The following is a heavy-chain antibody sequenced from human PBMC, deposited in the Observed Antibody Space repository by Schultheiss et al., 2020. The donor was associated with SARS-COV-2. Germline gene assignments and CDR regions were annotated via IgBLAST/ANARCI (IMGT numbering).Heavy chain of an antibody. CDR3: ARERKGYSYGHPTEYYYGMDV. J-gene: IGHJ6*02. CDR1: GGSFSGYY. D-gene: IGHD5-18*01. Sequence: SETLSLTCAVYGGSFSGYYWSWIRQPPGKGLEWIGRIYTSGSTNYNPSLKSRVTISVDTSKNQFSLKLSSVTAADTAVYYCARERKGYSYGHPTEYYYGMDVWGQGTTVTVSS. V-gene: IGHV4-4*07. CDR2: IYTSGST.